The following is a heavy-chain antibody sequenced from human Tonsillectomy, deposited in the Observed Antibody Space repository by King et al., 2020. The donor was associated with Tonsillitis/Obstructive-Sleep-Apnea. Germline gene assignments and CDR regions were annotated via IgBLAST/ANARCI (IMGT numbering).Heavy chain of an antibody. CDR2: ISGSGGRT. Sequence: DVQLVESGGGLVQPGGSLRLSCAASGFTFSTNAMSWVRQAPGKGLEWVSAISGSGGRTDYADSVKGRFTISRDYSKNTVYLQMNSLRAEDTAVYYCAKDAFDCSSTSCYDFFDYWGKGTLVTVSS. V-gene: IGHV3-23*04. CDR1: GFTFSTNA. D-gene: IGHD2-2*01. J-gene: IGHJ4*02. CDR3: AKDAFDCSSTSCYDFFDY.